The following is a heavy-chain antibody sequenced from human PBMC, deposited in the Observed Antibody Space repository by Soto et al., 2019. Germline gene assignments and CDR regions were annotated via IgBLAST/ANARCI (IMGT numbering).Heavy chain of an antibody. Sequence: SGTLSLTCTVSGGSISSYYWSWIRQPAGRGLEWIGRIYTSGSTNYNPSLKSRVTMSVDTSKNQFSLKLSSVTAADTAVYYCARDTQTLEFDYWGQGTLVTVSS. J-gene: IGHJ4*02. V-gene: IGHV4-4*07. CDR3: ARDTQTLEFDY. CDR1: GGSISSYY. CDR2: IYTSGST.